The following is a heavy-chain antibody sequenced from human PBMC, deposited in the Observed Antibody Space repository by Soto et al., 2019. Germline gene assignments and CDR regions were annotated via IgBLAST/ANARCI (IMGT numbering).Heavy chain of an antibody. CDR2: ISGSGGST. D-gene: IGHD5-18*01. CDR1: GLTFSSYA. J-gene: IGHJ4*02. CDR3: AKDPRGTARLLFFDY. Sequence: GGSLRLSCAASGLTFSSYAMSWVRQATGKGLEWVSAISGSGGSTYYADSVKGRFTISRDNSKNTLYLQMNSLRAEDTAVYYCAKDPRGTARLLFFDYWGQGTLVTVSS. V-gene: IGHV3-23*01.